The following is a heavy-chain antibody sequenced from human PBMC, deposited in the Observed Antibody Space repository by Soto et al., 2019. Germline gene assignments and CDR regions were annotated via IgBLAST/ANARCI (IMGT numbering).Heavy chain of an antibody. CDR1: GYTFTSYA. CDR3: ARSLTTVTTRYFDL. V-gene: IGHV1-3*01. D-gene: IGHD4-17*01. J-gene: IGHJ2*01. CDR2: INAGNGNT. Sequence: ASVKVACKASGYTFTSYAMHWVRKAPGQRLEWMGWINAGNGNTKYSQKFRGRVTITRDTSASTAYMELSSLRSEDTAVYYCARSLTTVTTRYFDLWGRGTLVTVSS.